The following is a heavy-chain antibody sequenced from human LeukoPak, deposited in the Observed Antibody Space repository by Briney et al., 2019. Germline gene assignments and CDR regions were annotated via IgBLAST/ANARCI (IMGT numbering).Heavy chain of an antibody. CDR1: GFTFSTYA. CDR3: ARGGGSGSYYKRELDY. V-gene: IGHV3-7*01. J-gene: IGHJ4*02. CDR2: IKEDGSEK. Sequence: GGSLRLSCAASGFTFSTYAINWVRQAPGKGLEWVANIKEDGSEKYYVNSVKGRFTISRDNAKNSLYLQMNSLRAEDTAVYYCARGGGSGSYYKRELDYWGQGTLVTVSS. D-gene: IGHD3-10*01.